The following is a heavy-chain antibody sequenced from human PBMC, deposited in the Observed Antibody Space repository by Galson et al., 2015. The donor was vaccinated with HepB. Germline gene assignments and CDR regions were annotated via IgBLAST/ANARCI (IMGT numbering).Heavy chain of an antibody. V-gene: IGHV1-3*01. CDR1: GYTFSSYA. CDR2: INAGNGNT. CDR3: ARDPSHYYGSGSFYGDWFDP. D-gene: IGHD3-10*01. J-gene: IGHJ5*02. Sequence: SVKVSCKASGYTFSSYAMHWVRQAPGQRLEWMGWINAGNGNTIYSQQFQGRVTITRDTSASTAYMELSSLSSEDTAVYFCARDPSHYYGSGSFYGDWFDPWDQGTLVTVSS.